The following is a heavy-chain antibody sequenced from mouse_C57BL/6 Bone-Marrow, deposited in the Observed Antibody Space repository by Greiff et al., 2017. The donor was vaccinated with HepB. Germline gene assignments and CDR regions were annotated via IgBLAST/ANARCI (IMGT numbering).Heavy chain of an antibody. CDR1: GFSLTSYA. CDR2: IWTGGGT. D-gene: IGHD2-4*01. J-gene: IGHJ4*01. Sequence: VKLMESGPGLVAPSQSLSITCTVSGFSLTSYAISWVRQPPGKGLEWLGVIWTGGGTNYNSALKSRLSISKDNSKSQVFLKMNSLQTDDTARYYCARNSDYPPYAMDYWGQGTSVTVSS. CDR3: ARNSDYPPYAMDY. V-gene: IGHV2-9-1*01.